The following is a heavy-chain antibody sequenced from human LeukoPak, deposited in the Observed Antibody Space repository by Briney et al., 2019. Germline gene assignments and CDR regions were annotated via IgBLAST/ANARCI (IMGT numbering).Heavy chain of an antibody. D-gene: IGHD3-3*01. J-gene: IGHJ4*02. CDR3: AKDPGIFGVVYYFDY. CDR2: ISYDGSNK. Sequence: PGRSLRLSCAASGFTFSSYGMHWARQAPGKGLEWVAVISYDGSNKYYADSVKGRFTISRDNSKNTLYLQMNSLRAEDTAVYYCAKDPGIFGVVYYFDYWGQGTLVTVSS. CDR1: GFTFSSYG. V-gene: IGHV3-30*18.